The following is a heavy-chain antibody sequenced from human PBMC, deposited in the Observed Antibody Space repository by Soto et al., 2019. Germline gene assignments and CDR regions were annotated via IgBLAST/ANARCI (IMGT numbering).Heavy chain of an antibody. CDR3: AKDSITIFGVVNRGYNWFDP. D-gene: IGHD3-3*01. CDR1: GFTFSSYA. CDR2: ISGSGGST. V-gene: IGHV3-23*01. Sequence: PGGSLRLSCAASGFTFSSYAMSWVRQAPGKGLEWVSAISGSGGSTYYADSVKGRFTISRDNSKNTLYLQMNSLRAEDTAVYYCAKDSITIFGVVNRGYNWFDPWGQGTLVTVSS. J-gene: IGHJ5*02.